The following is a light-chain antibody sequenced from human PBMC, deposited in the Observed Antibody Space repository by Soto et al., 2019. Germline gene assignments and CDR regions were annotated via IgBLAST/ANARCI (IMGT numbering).Light chain of an antibody. CDR1: QSVSSSY. CDR2: GAS. J-gene: IGKJ3*01. Sequence: EIVLTQSPGTLSLSPGERATLSCRASQSVSSSYLAWYQQKPGQAPRLLIYGASSRATGIPERFSGSGSVTDFTLTISRLEPEDFAVYYCEQYGSSPPYTCGPGTKVDSK. V-gene: IGKV3-20*01. CDR3: EQYGSSPPYT.